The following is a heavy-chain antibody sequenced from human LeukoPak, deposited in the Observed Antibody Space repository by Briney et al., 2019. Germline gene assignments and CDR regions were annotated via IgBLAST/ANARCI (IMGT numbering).Heavy chain of an antibody. Sequence: GGSLRLSCAASGFIFSSYSMYWVRQAPGKGLEWVSSINPAGTSTFHADSVKGRFTISRDNTENSLYMQMDSLRDEDTAVYYCVRDFLGESGAGGPWGQGTLVTVSS. CDR2: INPAGTST. J-gene: IGHJ5*02. CDR3: VRDFLGESGAGGP. CDR1: GFIFSSYS. V-gene: IGHV3-21*01. D-gene: IGHD3-10*01.